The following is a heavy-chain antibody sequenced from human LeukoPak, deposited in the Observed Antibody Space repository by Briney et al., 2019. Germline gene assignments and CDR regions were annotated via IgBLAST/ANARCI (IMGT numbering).Heavy chain of an antibody. CDR1: GFTFSRYE. CDR3: ARRQVDLDAFDI. D-gene: IGHD3-3*01. V-gene: IGHV3-48*03. Sequence: TGGSLILSCAASGFTFSRYEMNWVRQAPGKGLEWVSYISSSGTTIYYADSVKGRFTMSRDNAKTSLYLQMNSLRAEDTAVYYCARRQVDLDAFDIWGQGTMVTVSS. J-gene: IGHJ3*02. CDR2: ISSSGTTI.